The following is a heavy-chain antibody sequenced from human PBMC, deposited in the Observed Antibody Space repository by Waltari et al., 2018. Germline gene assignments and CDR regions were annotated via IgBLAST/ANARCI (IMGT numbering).Heavy chain of an antibody. CDR2: ISWNSGSK. D-gene: IGHD3-16*01. CDR1: GFPFDDYA. Sequence: EVQLVESGGGLVQHGRSLRLSCVASGFPFDDYAMHWVRQAPGKGLEWVAGISWNSGSKEYADSVKGRFTISRDNAKNSLYLQMNSLTPEDTALYFCATRGGLAFDFWGQGTMVTVSS. V-gene: IGHV3-9*01. CDR3: ATRGGLAFDF. J-gene: IGHJ3*01.